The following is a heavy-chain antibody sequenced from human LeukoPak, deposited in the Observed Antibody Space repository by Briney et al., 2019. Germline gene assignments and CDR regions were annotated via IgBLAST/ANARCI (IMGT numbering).Heavy chain of an antibody. CDR2: INHSGST. J-gene: IGHJ6*02. CDR1: GGSFSGYY. D-gene: IGHD2-2*01. Sequence: PSETLSLTCAVYGGSFSGYYWSWIRQPPGKGLEWIGEINHSGSTNHNPSLKSRVTISVDTSKNQFSLKLSSVTAADTAVYYCARGARRYCSSTSCYPQYSLAARYYYYYGMDVWGQGTTVTVSS. V-gene: IGHV4-34*01. CDR3: ARGARRYCSSTSCYPQYSLAARYYYYYGMDV.